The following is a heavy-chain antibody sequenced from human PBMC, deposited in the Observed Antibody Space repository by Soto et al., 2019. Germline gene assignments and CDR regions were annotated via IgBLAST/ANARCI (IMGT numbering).Heavy chain of an antibody. V-gene: IGHV4-31*03. CDR1: GGSISSGGYY. CDR3: ARITGGVGATKVPLFDY. D-gene: IGHD1-26*01. CDR2: IYYSGST. Sequence: SETLSLTCTVSGGSISSGGYYWSWIRQHPGKGLEWIGYIYYSGSTYYNPSLKSRVTISVDTSKNQFSLKLSSVTAADTAVYYCARITGGVGATKVPLFDYWRKGTLVTVSS. J-gene: IGHJ4*02.